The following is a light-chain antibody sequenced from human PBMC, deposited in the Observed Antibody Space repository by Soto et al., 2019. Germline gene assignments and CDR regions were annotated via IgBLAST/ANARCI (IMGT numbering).Light chain of an antibody. CDR3: GTWDSSLSTVV. CDR2: DNN. J-gene: IGLJ2*01. CDR1: SSNMGNNY. Sequence: QSVLTQPPSVSAAPGQKVTISCSGSSSNMGNNYVSWYQQLPGTAPKLLIYDNNKRPSGIPDRFSGSKSGTSATLGITGIQTGDEDDYYCGTWDSSLSTVVFGGGTKLTVL. V-gene: IGLV1-51*01.